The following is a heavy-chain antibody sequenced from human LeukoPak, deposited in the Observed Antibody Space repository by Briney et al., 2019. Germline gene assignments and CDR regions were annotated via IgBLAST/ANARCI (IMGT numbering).Heavy chain of an antibody. D-gene: IGHD3-9*01. CDR3: ARGMGYDILTGYYDY. CDR1: GGSISSYY. CDR2: IYYSGST. V-gene: IGHV4-59*01. Sequence: SETLSLTCTVPGGSISSYYWSWIRQPPGKGLGWIGYIYYSGSTNYNPSLKSRVTISVDTSKNQFSLKLSSVTAADTAVYYCARGMGYDILTGYYDYWGQGTLVTVSS. J-gene: IGHJ4*02.